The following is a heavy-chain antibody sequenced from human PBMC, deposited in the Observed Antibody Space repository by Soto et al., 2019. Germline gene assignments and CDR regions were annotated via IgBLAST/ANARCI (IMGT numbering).Heavy chain of an antibody. CDR3: AKVGYSYDIDY. CDR1: GFTFSSYG. V-gene: IGHV3-30*18. Sequence: GGSLRLSCAASGFTFSSYGMHWVRQAPGKGLEWVAVISYDGSNKYYADSVKGRFTISRDNSKDTLYLQMNSLRAEDTAVYYCAKVGYSYDIDYWGQGTLVTVSS. J-gene: IGHJ4*02. D-gene: IGHD5-18*01. CDR2: ISYDGSNK.